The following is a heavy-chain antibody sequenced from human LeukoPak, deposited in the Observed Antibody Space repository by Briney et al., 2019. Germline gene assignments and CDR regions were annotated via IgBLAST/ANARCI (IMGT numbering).Heavy chain of an antibody. CDR3: AKPGRGGLYGGGFQH. Sequence: GGSLRLSCAASGFTFSSYAMSWVRQAPGKGLEWVSAISGSGGSTFYAESVKGRFTISRENSKNTLYLQMNSLRAEDTALYYCAKPGRGGLYGGGFQHWGQGTLVTVSS. CDR1: GFTFSSYA. V-gene: IGHV3-23*01. D-gene: IGHD2-8*01. CDR2: ISGSGGST. J-gene: IGHJ1*01.